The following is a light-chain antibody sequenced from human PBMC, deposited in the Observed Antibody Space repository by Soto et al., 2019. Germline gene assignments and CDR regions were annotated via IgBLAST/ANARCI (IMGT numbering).Light chain of an antibody. CDR3: QQGYSIPPST. CDR1: QSISTY. V-gene: IGKV1-39*01. Sequence: DIQMTQSPSSLSASVGDRVTITCRANQSISTYLNWYQQKPGKAPKRLIYAASNLQSGVSSRFSGSGSGTAFTLTISSLQPADFATYYCQQGYSIPPSTFGQGIKLEIK. J-gene: IGKJ2*01. CDR2: AAS.